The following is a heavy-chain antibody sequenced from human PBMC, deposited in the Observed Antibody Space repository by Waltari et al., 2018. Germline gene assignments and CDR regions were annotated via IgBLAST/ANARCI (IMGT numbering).Heavy chain of an antibody. V-gene: IGHV3-74*01. CDR1: GFTFSNYW. Sequence: EVQLVESGGGLVQPGGSLRLSCAASGFTFSNYWMHWVRQAPGKGLVWVARINSDGSSTNYADAVKSRFTISRDTAKNTLYLQMKSLRGEDTAVYYCARVPRSYGQMFDLDYWGQGTLVTVSS. J-gene: IGHJ4*02. CDR3: ARVPRSYGQMFDLDY. CDR2: INSDGSST. D-gene: IGHD4-17*01.